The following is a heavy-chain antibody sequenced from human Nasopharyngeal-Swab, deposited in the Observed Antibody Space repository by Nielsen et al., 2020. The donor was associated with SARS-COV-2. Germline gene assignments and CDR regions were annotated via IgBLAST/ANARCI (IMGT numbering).Heavy chain of an antibody. CDR3: ARSGVPAATYFDY. V-gene: IGHV1-69*13. CDR1: GGTFSSYA. Sequence: SVKVSCRASGGTFSSYAISWVRQAPGQGLEWMGGIIPIFGTANYAQKFQGRVTITADESTSTAYMELSSLRSEDTAVYYCARSGVPAATYFDYWGQGTLVTVSS. D-gene: IGHD2-2*01. J-gene: IGHJ4*02. CDR2: IIPIFGTA.